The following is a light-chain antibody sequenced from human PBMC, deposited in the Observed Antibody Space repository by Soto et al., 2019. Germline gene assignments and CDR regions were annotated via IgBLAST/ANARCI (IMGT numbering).Light chain of an antibody. V-gene: IGKV1-6*01. CDR2: AAS. J-gene: IGKJ1*01. CDR1: RDVGSD. CDR3: LQDYGESWT. Sequence: QMTQSPSSLSASVGEKIIITCRASRDVGSDVSWYQQKPGQAPKLLIYAASNLYTGVPSRFSGSRSGTEFTLTISSLQPEDFASYYCLQDYGESWTFGQGTK.